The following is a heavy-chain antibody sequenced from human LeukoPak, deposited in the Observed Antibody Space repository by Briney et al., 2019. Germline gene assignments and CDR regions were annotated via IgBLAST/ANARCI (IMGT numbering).Heavy chain of an antibody. CDR3: AKVLWFGEQYYFDY. V-gene: IGHV4-38-2*02. CDR2: IYHSGST. Sequence: PSETLSLTCTVSGYSITRGYYWGWIRQPPGKGLEWIGNIYHSGSTYYNPSLKSRVTISVDTSKNQFSLKLSSVTAADTAVYYCAKVLWFGEQYYFDYWGQGTLVTVSS. J-gene: IGHJ4*02. D-gene: IGHD3-10*01. CDR1: GYSITRGYY.